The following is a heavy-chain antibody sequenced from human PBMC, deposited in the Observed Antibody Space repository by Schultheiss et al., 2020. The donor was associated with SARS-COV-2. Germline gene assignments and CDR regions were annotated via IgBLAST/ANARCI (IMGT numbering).Heavy chain of an antibody. CDR1: GFTFDDYT. CDR2: ISWDGGST. Sequence: GGSLRLSCAASGFTFDDYTMHWVRQAPGKGLEWVSLISWDGGSTYYADSVKGRFTISRDNSKNSLYLQMNSLRTEDTALYYCAKSTHHPWAFDYWGQGTLVTVSS. J-gene: IGHJ4*02. V-gene: IGHV3-43*01. D-gene: IGHD1-14*01. CDR3: AKSTHHPWAFDY.